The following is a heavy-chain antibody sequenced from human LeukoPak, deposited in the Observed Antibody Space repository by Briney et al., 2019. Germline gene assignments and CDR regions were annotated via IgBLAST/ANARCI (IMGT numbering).Heavy chain of an antibody. Sequence: SETLSLTCTVSGGSISNYYWNWIRQSPGKGLEWIGYILSSGSTHHNPSLTSRISLSVDTSKNQFSLKLGSVTAADTAVYYCARRVISEFSIDKGNWLDPWGQGTLVTVSS. CDR1: GGSISNYY. V-gene: IGHV4-4*09. CDR3: ARRVISEFSIDKGNWLDP. CDR2: ILSSGST. J-gene: IGHJ5*02. D-gene: IGHD3-3*02.